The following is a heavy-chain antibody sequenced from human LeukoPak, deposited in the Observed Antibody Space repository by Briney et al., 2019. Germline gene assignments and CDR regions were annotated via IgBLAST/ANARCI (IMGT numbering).Heavy chain of an antibody. V-gene: IGHV3-49*04. CDR2: IRSKTYGGTT. CDR3: TTDIAAAGGVGY. CDR1: GFTFGDYA. D-gene: IGHD6-13*01. Sequence: PGGSLRLSCASSGFTFGDYAVSWVRQAPGKGLEWVSFIRSKTYGGTTDYAASVKGRFTISRDDSKGIAYLQLNSLKAEDTAVYYCTTDIAAAGGVGYWGQGTLVTVSS. J-gene: IGHJ4*02.